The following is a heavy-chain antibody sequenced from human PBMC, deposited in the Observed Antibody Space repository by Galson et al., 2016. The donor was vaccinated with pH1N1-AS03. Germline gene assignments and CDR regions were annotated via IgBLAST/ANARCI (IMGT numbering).Heavy chain of an antibody. CDR1: GFTFSSYA. CDR3: ARGPVSYSNYWFPPPDY. J-gene: IGHJ4*02. CDR2: ISGNGYST. Sequence: SLRLSCAASGFTFSSYAMHWVRQPPGKGLEYVSAISGNGYSTYYANSVKGRFTISRDNSKSTLFLQMGSLRPEDRAVYYCARGPVSYSNYWFPPPDYWGQGTLVTVSS. D-gene: IGHD6-13*01. V-gene: IGHV3-64*01.